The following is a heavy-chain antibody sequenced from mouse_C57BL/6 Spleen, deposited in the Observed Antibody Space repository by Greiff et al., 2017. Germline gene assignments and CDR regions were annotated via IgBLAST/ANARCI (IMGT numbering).Heavy chain of an antibody. CDR3: ARSIGYDYYFDY. Sequence: QVQLQQPGAELVKPGASVKLSCKASGYTFTSYWMQWVKQRPGQGLEWIGEIDPSASYTNYNQKFKGKATLTVDTSSSTAYMQLSSLTSEDSAVYYCARSIGYDYYFDYWGQGTTLTVSS. CDR1: GYTFTSYW. V-gene: IGHV1-50*01. D-gene: IGHD2-4*01. CDR2: IDPSASYT. J-gene: IGHJ2*01.